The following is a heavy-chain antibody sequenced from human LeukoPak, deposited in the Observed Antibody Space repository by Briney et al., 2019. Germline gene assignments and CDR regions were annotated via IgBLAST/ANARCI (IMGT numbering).Heavy chain of an antibody. J-gene: IGHJ4*02. CDR3: AREDIRLDYFDY. Sequence: GRSLRLSCTASGFTFSSYAMSWVRQAPGKGLEWVSALSGSGGNTYYADSVKGRFTISRDNSKNTLYLQMNSLRAEDTAVYYCAREDIRLDYFDYWGQGTLVTVSS. CDR2: LSGSGGNT. CDR1: GFTFSSYA. V-gene: IGHV3-23*01. D-gene: IGHD6-19*01.